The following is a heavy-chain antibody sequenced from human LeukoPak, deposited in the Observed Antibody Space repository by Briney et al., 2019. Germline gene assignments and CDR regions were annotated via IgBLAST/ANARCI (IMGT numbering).Heavy chain of an antibody. D-gene: IGHD3-9*01. V-gene: IGHV1-3*01. J-gene: IGHJ4*02. Sequence: ASVKVSCKASGYTFTSYYMHWVRQAPGQRLEWMGWINAGNGNTKYSQKFQGRVTITRDTSASTAYMELSSLRSEDTAVYYCAGDYDILTGYYNFDYWGQGTLVTVSS. CDR2: INAGNGNT. CDR1: GYTFTSYY. CDR3: AGDYDILTGYYNFDY.